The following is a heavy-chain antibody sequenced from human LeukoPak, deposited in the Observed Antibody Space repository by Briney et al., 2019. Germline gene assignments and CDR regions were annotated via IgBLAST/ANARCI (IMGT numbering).Heavy chain of an antibody. V-gene: IGHV1-18*01. CDR1: GYTFTSYG. Sequence: GASVKVSCKASGYTFTSYGLSWVRQAPGQGLEWMGWISAYNGNTNYAQELQGRVTMTTDTSTSTAYMELRSLRSDNTAVYYCAKDFVVVPGLVNYFDYWGQGTLVTVSS. CDR3: AKDFVVVPGLVNYFDY. CDR2: ISAYNGNT. D-gene: IGHD2-2*01. J-gene: IGHJ4*02.